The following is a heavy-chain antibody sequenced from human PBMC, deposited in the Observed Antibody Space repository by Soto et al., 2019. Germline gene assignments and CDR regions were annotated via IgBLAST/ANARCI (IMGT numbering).Heavy chain of an antibody. D-gene: IGHD3-16*02. V-gene: IGHV3-7*03. Sequence: EVQLVESGGGLVQPGGSLRLSCAASGFTFSSYSMSWVRQAPGKGLEWVANIKQDGSEKYYVDSVKGRFTISRDNAKNSLYLQMNSLRAEDTAVYYCARSAFGGVIADYWGQGTLVTVSS. CDR3: ARSAFGGVIADY. J-gene: IGHJ4*02. CDR2: IKQDGSEK. CDR1: GFTFSSYS.